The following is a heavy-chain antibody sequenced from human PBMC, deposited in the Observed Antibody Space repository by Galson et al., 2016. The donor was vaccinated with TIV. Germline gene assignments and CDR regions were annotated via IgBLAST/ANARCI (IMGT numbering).Heavy chain of an antibody. D-gene: IGHD2-8*01. Sequence: SLRLSCAASGLSVSINYMTWVRQAPGKGLEWVSLISDGGKTYYADSVKGRFTIPRDNSKNILHLQMNSLRLEDTALYYCARDRIVYATYYKYYFGMDVWGQGTAVTVS. CDR3: ARDRIVYATYYKYYFGMDV. J-gene: IGHJ6*02. CDR2: ISDGGKT. V-gene: IGHV3-66*02. CDR1: GLSVSINY.